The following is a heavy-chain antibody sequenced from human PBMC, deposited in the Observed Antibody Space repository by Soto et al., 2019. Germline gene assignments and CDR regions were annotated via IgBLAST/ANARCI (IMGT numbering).Heavy chain of an antibody. CDR1: GGTFSSYA. CDR2: IIPIFGTA. J-gene: IGHJ3*02. D-gene: IGHD2-15*01. CDR3: ARGVNSPVEGYDAFDI. V-gene: IGHV1-69*13. Sequence: ASVKVSCKASGGTFSSYAISWVRQAPGQGLEWMGGIIPIFGTANYAQKFQGRVTITADESTSTAYMELSSLRSEDTAVYYCARGVNSPVEGYDAFDIWGQGTMVT.